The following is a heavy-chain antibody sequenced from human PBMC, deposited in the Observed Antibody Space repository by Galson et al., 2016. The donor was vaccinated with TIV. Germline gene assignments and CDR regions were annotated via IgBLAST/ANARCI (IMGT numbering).Heavy chain of an antibody. Sequence: SLRLSCAASGLTSNSYGIHWVRQAPGKGLEWVAVTWYDGSNEYYAESVKGRFTISRDNAKNTMHLQMNSLRPEDTAVYYCARDNSGLTNVRVAQGWFDPWGKGTLVTVSS. V-gene: IGHV3-33*01. CDR2: TWYDGSNE. J-gene: IGHJ5*02. CDR1: GLTSNSYG. D-gene: IGHD3-3*01. CDR3: ARDNSGLTNVRVAQGWFDP.